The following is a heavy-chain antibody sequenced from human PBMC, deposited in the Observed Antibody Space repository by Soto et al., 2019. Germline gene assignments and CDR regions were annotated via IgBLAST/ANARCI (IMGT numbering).Heavy chain of an antibody. CDR1: GFIFSNHG. CDR3: TIVRVADSALDH. D-gene: IGHD3-10*02. V-gene: IGHV3-30*03. Sequence: QVQLVESGGGVVQPGRSLRLSCVGSGFIFSNHGMHWVRQTPGKGLEWVAFMSYDGSDTFYADSVKGRFTISSDNSKNTLFLHMSNLRAEDTAMYYCTIVRVADSALDHWGQGTLVIVSS. J-gene: IGHJ4*02. CDR2: MSYDGSDT.